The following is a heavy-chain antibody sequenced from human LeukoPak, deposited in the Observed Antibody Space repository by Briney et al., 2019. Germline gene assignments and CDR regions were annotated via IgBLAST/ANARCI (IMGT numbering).Heavy chain of an antibody. J-gene: IGHJ4*02. CDR1: GFTVSSNY. D-gene: IGHD2-15*01. CDR2: IYNSGNT. CDR3: ARSYCSGGTCYPTYFDC. V-gene: IGHV3-66*01. Sequence: GGSLRLTCAVSGFTVSSNYMSWVRQAPGKGLEWVSVIYNSGNTYYADSVKGRFTISRDNSKNTLCFQMNSLRAEDTAVYYCARSYCSGGTCYPTYFDCWGQGTLVTVSS.